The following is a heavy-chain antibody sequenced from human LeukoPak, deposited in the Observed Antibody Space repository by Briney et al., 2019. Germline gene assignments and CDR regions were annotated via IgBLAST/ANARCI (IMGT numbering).Heavy chain of an antibody. D-gene: IGHD2-8*01. J-gene: IGHJ5*02. Sequence: SETLSLTCAVYGGSFSGYYWSWIRQPPGKGLEWIGEINHSGSTNYNPSLKSRVTISVDTSKNQFSLKLSSVTAADTAVYYCARLRYCTHGVCPWGQGTLVTVSS. V-gene: IGHV4-34*01. CDR2: INHSGST. CDR1: GGSFSGYY. CDR3: ARLRYCTHGVCP.